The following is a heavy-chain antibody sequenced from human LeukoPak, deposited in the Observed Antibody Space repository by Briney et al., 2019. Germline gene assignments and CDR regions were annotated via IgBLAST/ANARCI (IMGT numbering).Heavy chain of an antibody. D-gene: IGHD3-3*01. V-gene: IGHV3-23*01. J-gene: IGHJ4*02. Sequence: GGSLRLSCAASGFTFSSYAMSWVRQAPGKGLEWVSAISGSGGSTYYADSVKGRFTISRDNSKNTLYLQMNSLRAEDTAVYYSAKGSIADYDFWSGYYTHYFDYWGQGTLVTVSS. CDR2: ISGSGGST. CDR3: AKGSIADYDFWSGYYTHYFDY. CDR1: GFTFSSYA.